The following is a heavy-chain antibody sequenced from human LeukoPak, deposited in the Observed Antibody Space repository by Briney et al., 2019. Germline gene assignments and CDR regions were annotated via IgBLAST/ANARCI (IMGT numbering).Heavy chain of an antibody. CDR1: GFTFSSYW. CDR3: ARNSGSNRPVDC. D-gene: IGHD1-26*01. Sequence: GGSLRLSCAASGFTFSSYWMHWVRQAPGKGLVWISGINTDGSTTSYADSVKGRFTISRDNANNTLYLQMNSLRAEDTAVHYCARNSGSNRPVDCWGQGTLVAVSS. V-gene: IGHV3-74*01. CDR2: INTDGSTT. J-gene: IGHJ4*02.